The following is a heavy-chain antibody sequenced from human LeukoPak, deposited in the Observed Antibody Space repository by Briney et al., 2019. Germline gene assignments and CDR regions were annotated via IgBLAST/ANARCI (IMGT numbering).Heavy chain of an antibody. J-gene: IGHJ3*02. CDR1: GGSISRYY. V-gene: IGHV4-59*08. Sequence: PSETLSLTCTVSGGSISRYYWSSIRQPPGKGLDWIGYIYYSGSTNYNSPLPRRVTISVDSSKSTVCVTLSSVTAADTKVYYCARLGSGGYETDAFDIWGQGTMVTVSS. CDR2: IYYSGST. CDR3: ARLGSGGYETDAFDI. D-gene: IGHD6-19*01.